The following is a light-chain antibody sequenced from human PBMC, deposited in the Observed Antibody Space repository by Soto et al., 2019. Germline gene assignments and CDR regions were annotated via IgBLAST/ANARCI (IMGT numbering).Light chain of an antibody. J-gene: IGKJ2*01. CDR1: PSISSW. CDR2: DAS. CDR3: QQYNSYSYT. Sequence: IQMTQSPSTLSASVGDRVTITCRASPSISSWLAWYQQKPGKAPKLLIYDASSLESGVPSRFSGSGSGTEFTLTISSLQPDDFATYYCQQYNSYSYTFGQGTKLEIK. V-gene: IGKV1-5*01.